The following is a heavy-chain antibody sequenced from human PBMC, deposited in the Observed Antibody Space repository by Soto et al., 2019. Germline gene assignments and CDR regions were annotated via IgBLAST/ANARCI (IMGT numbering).Heavy chain of an antibody. V-gene: IGHV3-48*03. CDR1: GFSSSRYE. Sequence: GGSLRLSCVASGFSSSRYELNWVRQAPGKGLEWVAYISTSGNIIHYADSVRGRFTISRDSAKNSLYLQMNSLRAEDTAVYYCARDLTNFGRTWLGSDNYYYGMDVWGQGTTVTVSS. CDR2: ISTSGNII. D-gene: IGHD3-10*01. J-gene: IGHJ6*02. CDR3: ARDLTNFGRTWLGSDNYYYGMDV.